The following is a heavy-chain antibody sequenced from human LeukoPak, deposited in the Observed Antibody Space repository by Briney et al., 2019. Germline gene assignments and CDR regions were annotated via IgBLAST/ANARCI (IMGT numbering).Heavy chain of an antibody. CDR1: GGSINSQY. J-gene: IGHJ4*02. Sequence: SETLSLTCTVSGGSINSQYWSWIRQPAGKGLEWIGRMYTNGESDYNPSLKSRVTMSVNTSKKQFSLKLNSMTAADTAVYYCARGYYGGAVDSWGQGILVIVSS. V-gene: IGHV4-4*07. CDR3: ARGYYGGAVDS. D-gene: IGHD3-16*01. CDR2: MYTNGES.